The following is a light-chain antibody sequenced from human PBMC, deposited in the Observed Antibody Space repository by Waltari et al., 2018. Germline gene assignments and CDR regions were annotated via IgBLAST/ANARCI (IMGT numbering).Light chain of an antibody. CDR3: QQYDNLPVT. CDR2: DAS. J-gene: IGKJ1*01. V-gene: IGKV1-33*01. Sequence: DIQMTQSPSSLSASVGDRVTITCQESQDISNYLNWYQQKPGKAPKLLIYDASNLETGVPSRFSGSGSGTDFTFTISSLQPEDIATYYCQQYDNLPVTFGQGTKVEIK. CDR1: QDISNY.